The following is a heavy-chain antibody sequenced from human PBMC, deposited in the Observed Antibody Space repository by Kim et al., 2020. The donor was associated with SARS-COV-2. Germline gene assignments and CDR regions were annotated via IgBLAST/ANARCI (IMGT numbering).Heavy chain of an antibody. Sequence: GGSLRLSCAASGFTFSSYAMHWVRQAPGKGLEWVAVIWYDGSNKYYADSVKGRFTSSRDNSKNTLYLQMNSLRAEDTAVYYCAKEYYDFWSGYYIYYYYYYGMDVWGQGTTVTVSS. D-gene: IGHD3-3*01. J-gene: IGHJ6*02. CDR3: AKEYYDFWSGYYIYYYYYYGMDV. CDR2: IWYDGSNK. V-gene: IGHV3-33*06. CDR1: GFTFSSYA.